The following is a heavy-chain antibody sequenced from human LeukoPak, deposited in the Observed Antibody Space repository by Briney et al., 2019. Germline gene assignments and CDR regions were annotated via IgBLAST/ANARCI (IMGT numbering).Heavy chain of an antibody. Sequence: SVSPSCKASGYTFTSYGISWVRRAPGRGLEWMGWISAYNGNTNYAQKLQGRVTMTTDTSTSTAYMELRSLRSDDTAVYYCARDLLWFGESAFDIWGQGQGVPVSS. D-gene: IGHD3-10*01. CDR2: ISAYNGNT. V-gene: IGHV1-18*01. CDR3: ARDLLWFGESAFDI. CDR1: GYTFTSYG. J-gene: IGHJ3*02.